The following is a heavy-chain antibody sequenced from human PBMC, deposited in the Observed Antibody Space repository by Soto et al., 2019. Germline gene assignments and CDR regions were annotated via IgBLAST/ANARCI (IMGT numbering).Heavy chain of an antibody. CDR3: ARSPAYGDYANLDT. J-gene: IGHJ5*02. CDR2: IHSTRSP. D-gene: IGHD4-17*01. Sequence: SETLSLTCTVSGGSVSKYYWNWIRQPAGKGLEWIGRIHSTRSPNYNPSLKSRVTMSVDTSKNQFSLKLNLTSVTAADTAVYYCARSPAYGDYANLDTWGKGTLVTVSS. V-gene: IGHV4-4*07. CDR1: GGSVSKYY.